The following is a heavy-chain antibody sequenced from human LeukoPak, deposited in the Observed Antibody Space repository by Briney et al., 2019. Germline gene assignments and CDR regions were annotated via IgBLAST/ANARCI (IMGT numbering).Heavy chain of an antibody. D-gene: IGHD6-13*01. V-gene: IGHV3-30-3*01. CDR2: ISYDGSNK. CDR3: ARDITVGVRPSYSSSWSGGFDY. J-gene: IGHJ4*02. CDR1: GFTFDDYA. Sequence: PGGSLRLSCAASGFTFDDYAMHWVRQAPGKGLEWVAVISYDGSNKYYADSVKGRFTISRDNSKNTLYLQMNSLRAEDTAVYYCARDITVGVRPSYSSSWSGGFDYWGQGTLVTVSS.